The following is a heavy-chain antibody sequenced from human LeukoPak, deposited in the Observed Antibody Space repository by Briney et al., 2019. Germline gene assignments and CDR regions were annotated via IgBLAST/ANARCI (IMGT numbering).Heavy chain of an antibody. CDR1: GFTFSDYA. J-gene: IGHJ4*02. V-gene: IGHV3-64*04. CDR3: ARARDNWNDLRY. D-gene: IGHD1-1*01. CDR2: ISSNGRST. Sequence: GGSLRLSCSASGFTFSDYAMHWVRQAPGKGLEYVSAISSNGRSTYSADSLKGRFTISRDNAKNSLYLQMNSLRAEDTAVYYCARARDNWNDLRYWGQGTLVTVSS.